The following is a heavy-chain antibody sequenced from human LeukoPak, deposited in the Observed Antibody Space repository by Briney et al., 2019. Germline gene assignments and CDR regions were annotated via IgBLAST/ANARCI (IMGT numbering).Heavy chain of an antibody. CDR2: INPSGGST. CDR3: AREGVINGPPDY. D-gene: IGHD3-22*01. J-gene: IGHJ4*02. CDR1: GYTFTSYY. V-gene: IGHV1-46*01. Sequence: ASVKVSCKASGYTFTSYYMHWVRQAPGQGLEWMGIINPSGGSTSYAQKFQGRVTMTRDTSTSAVYMELSSLRSEDTAVYYCAREGVINGPPDYWGQGTLVTVSS.